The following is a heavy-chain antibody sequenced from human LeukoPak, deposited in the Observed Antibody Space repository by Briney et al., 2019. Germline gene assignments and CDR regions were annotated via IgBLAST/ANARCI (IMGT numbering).Heavy chain of an antibody. CDR2: ISYDVSNK. V-gene: IGHV3-30*18. Sequence: GGSLRLSCAASGLTFSSYSMHWVRQAQGKGLEWVAVISYDVSNKYYAGSVKGRFTISRDNSKNTLYLQMNSLRAEDTAVYYWAKDMIRGVARGRWCPFDYWGQGTLVTVSS. D-gene: IGHD2-21*01. J-gene: IGHJ4*02. CDR1: GLTFSSYS. CDR3: AKDMIRGVARGRWCPFDY.